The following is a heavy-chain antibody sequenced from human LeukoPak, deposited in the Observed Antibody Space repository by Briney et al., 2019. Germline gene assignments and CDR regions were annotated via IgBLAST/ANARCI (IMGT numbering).Heavy chain of an antibody. CDR1: GGSISSYY. CDR2: IYYSGST. CDR3: ARLGNDDSSGYNY. D-gene: IGHD3-22*01. J-gene: IGHJ4*02. Sequence: SETLSLTCTFSGGSISSYYWSLIRQPPGKGLEWIGYIYYSGSTNYNPSLKSRVTISVDTSKNQFSLKLSSVTAADTAVYYCARLGNDDSSGYNYWGQGTLVTVSS. V-gene: IGHV4-59*08.